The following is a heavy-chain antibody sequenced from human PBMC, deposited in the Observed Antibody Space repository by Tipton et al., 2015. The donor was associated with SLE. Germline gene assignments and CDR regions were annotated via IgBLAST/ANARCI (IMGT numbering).Heavy chain of an antibody. Sequence: TLSLTCTVSGGSISSYYWSWIRQPPGKGLEWIGYIFYSGNTNYNPSLKSRVTISVDTSKNQFSLELNSVTAADTAVYYCARGYTPDGFELWGPGTMVTVSS. CDR1: GGSISSYY. CDR2: IFYSGNT. J-gene: IGHJ3*01. D-gene: IGHD5-18*01. CDR3: ARGYTPDGFEL. V-gene: IGHV4-59*01.